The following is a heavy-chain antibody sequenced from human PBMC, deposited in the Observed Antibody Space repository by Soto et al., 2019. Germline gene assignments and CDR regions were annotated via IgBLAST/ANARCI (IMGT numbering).Heavy chain of an antibody. J-gene: IGHJ6*02. Sequence: EVQLVESGGGSVQPGGSLRLSCAASGFSFSSYFMAWVRQAPGEGLVSVSHVPGDGSRASYADSVRGRFTISRDNAKNTLYLQMDSLRDEDTAIYYCARENWYSLDVWGQGTMVTVSS. D-gene: IGHD1-26*01. CDR3: ARENWYSLDV. V-gene: IGHV3-74*01. CDR2: VPGDGSRA. CDR1: GFSFSSYF.